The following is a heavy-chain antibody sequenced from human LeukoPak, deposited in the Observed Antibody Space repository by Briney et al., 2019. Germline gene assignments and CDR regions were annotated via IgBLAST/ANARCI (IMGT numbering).Heavy chain of an antibody. Sequence: GGSLRLSCAASRFTFSDYYMSWIRQAPGKGLEWVSYITNSVSTIYYADSVKGRFTISRDNAKNSLYLQMNSLRDEDTAVYYCARGAYSKIDPWGQGTLFTVSS. CDR1: RFTFSDYY. D-gene: IGHD4-11*01. CDR2: ITNSVSTI. J-gene: IGHJ5*02. V-gene: IGHV3-11*04. CDR3: ARGAYSKIDP.